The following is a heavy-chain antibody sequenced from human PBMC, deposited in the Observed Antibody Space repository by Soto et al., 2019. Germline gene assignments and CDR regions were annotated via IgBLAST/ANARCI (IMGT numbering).Heavy chain of an antibody. D-gene: IGHD3-16*01. CDR1: GFTFTNYW. J-gene: IGHJ4*02. Sequence: EVQLVESGGDLVQPGGSLRVSCAASGFTFTNYWMNWVRQAPGKGLMWVSRINGDGSSTSYADSVKGRFTISRDNAKNTLFLQMNSLRADDTAVYYCARDRWGDNWGQGTVVTVSS. CDR2: INGDGSST. V-gene: IGHV3-74*01. CDR3: ARDRWGDN.